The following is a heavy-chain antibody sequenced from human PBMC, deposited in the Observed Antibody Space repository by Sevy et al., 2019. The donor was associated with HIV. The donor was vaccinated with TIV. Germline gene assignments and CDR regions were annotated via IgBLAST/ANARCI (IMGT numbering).Heavy chain of an antibody. CDR1: GGSFSGYY. J-gene: IGHJ3*01. D-gene: IGHD3-16*01. Sequence: SETLSLTCGVYGGSFSGYYWHWIRQPPGKGLEWIGDVTYSGSTSYSPFLESRVTVSLHPSKNQFSLKINSVTAADTAVYYCARGDLAVISPPTFYLRGFDVWGQWTVVTVSS. CDR2: VTYSGST. V-gene: IGHV4-34*01. CDR3: ARGDLAVISPPTFYLRGFDV.